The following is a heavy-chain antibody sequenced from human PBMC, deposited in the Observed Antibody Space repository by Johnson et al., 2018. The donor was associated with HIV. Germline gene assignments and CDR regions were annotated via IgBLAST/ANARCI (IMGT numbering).Heavy chain of an antibody. CDR2: IRYDGSNK. CDR3: AKDDSPSGAFDI. J-gene: IGHJ3*02. CDR1: GFTFSTYG. V-gene: IGHV3-30*02. D-gene: IGHD3-10*01. Sequence: QMLLVESGGGLVQPGGSLRLSCAASGFTFSTYGMHWVRQAPGKGLEWVAFIRYDGSNKYYADSVKGRFTISRDNSKNTLYVQMNSLRVEDTAVYYCAKDDSPSGAFDIWGQGTMVTVSS.